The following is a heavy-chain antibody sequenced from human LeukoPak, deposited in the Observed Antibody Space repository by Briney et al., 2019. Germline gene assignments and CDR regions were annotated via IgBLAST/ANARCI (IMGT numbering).Heavy chain of an antibody. J-gene: IGHJ4*02. CDR1: GYSFTSYG. CDR3: ARGGSGWHSDY. V-gene: IGHV1-18*01. D-gene: IGHD6-19*01. Sequence: GASVKVSCKASGYSFTSYGITWVRQAPGQGLEWMGWINPYNGNTNFAQKFQGRVTMTTETSTSTAYMELRSLRSDDTAVYYCARGGSGWHSDYWGQGTLVTVSS. CDR2: INPYNGNT.